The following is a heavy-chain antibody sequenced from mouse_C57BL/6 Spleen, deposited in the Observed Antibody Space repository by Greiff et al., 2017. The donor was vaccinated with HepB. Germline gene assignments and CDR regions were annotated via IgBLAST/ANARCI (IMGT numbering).Heavy chain of an antibody. J-gene: IGHJ4*01. CDR3: ARGDYGSSYEAMDY. CDR1: GYTFTDYN. D-gene: IGHD1-1*01. V-gene: IGHV1-18*01. Sequence: EVQLQQSGPELVKPGASVKIPCKASGYTFTDYNMDWVKQSHGKSLEWIGDINPNNGGTIYNQKFKGKATLTVDKSSSTAYMELRSLTSEDTAVYYCARGDYGSSYEAMDYWGQGTSVTVSS. CDR2: INPNNGGT.